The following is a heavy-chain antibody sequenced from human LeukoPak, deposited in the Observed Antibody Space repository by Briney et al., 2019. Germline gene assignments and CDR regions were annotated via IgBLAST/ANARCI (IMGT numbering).Heavy chain of an antibody. D-gene: IGHD1-1*01. CDR1: GFTVGDHA. J-gene: IGHJ6*02. CDR3: SRGPIQRLVHNGMDV. CDR2: IRSNAYRGAT. V-gene: IGHV3-49*04. Sequence: GGPLRLSCTNSGFTVGDHAMSWVRQAPGKGLEWVGFIRSNAYRGATEYAASVKGRFTISRDDSKSVVYLQMNSLKSEDTAVYYCSRGPIQRLVHNGMDVWGQGTTVTVSS.